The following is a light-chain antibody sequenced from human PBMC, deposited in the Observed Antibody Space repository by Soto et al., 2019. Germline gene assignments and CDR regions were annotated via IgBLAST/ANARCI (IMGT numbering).Light chain of an antibody. CDR3: QHYGRSPKYS. V-gene: IGKV3-20*01. Sequence: EIVLTQSPGTLSLSPGERATLSCRASQNLNNNNLAWYQQKPGQAPRLLIHDASNRAAGVPDRFSGSGSGTDFALTISRLEPEDFAVYYCQHYGRSPKYSFGQGTKVDIK. CDR2: DAS. CDR1: QNLNNNN. J-gene: IGKJ2*03.